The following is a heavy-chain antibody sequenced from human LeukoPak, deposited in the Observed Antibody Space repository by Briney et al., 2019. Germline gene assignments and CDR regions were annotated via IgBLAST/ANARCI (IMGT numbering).Heavy chain of an antibody. J-gene: IGHJ4*02. D-gene: IGHD1-14*01. Sequence: GASVKVSCKASGYTFTGYYMHWVRQAPGQGLDWMGWINPDSGGTDYAQNFQGRVTMTRDTSISTAYMELSRLRSDDTAVYYCARDLGTSSTGMWGQGTLVTVSS. V-gene: IGHV1-2*02. CDR1: GYTFTGYY. CDR2: INPDSGGT. CDR3: ARDLGTSSTGM.